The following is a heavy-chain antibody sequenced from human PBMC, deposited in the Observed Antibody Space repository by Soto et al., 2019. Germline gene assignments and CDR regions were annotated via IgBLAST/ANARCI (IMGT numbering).Heavy chain of an antibody. CDR3: ARDVIAAAGPQGDYYYGMDV. D-gene: IGHD6-13*01. CDR2: INWNGGST. CDR1: GFTFDDYG. Sequence: EVQLVESGGGVVRPGGSPRLSCAASGFTFDDYGMSWVRQAPGKGLEWVSGINWNGGSTGYADSVKGRFTISRDNAKNSLYLQMNSLRAEDTALYYCARDVIAAAGPQGDYYYGMDVWGQGTTVTVSS. J-gene: IGHJ6*02. V-gene: IGHV3-20*04.